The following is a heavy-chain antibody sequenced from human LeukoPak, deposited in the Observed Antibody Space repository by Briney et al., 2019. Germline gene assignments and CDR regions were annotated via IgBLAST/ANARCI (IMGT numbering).Heavy chain of an antibody. J-gene: IGHJ4*02. V-gene: IGHV3-30*04. CDR1: GFTFSSYA. Sequence: PGGSLRLSCAASGFTFSSYAMHWVRQAPGKGLEWVTVISYDGSNKYYADSVKGRFTISRDNSKNTLYLQMNSLRAEDTAVYYCARDPKLNYYFDYWGQGTLVTVSS. CDR3: ARDPKLNYYFDY. D-gene: IGHD4-23*01. CDR2: ISYDGSNK.